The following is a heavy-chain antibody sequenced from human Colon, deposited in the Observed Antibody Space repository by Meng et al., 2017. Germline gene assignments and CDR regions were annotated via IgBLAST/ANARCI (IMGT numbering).Heavy chain of an antibody. D-gene: IGHD3-10*01. J-gene: IGHJ4*02. V-gene: IGHV3-30*04. Sequence: GGSLRLSCAASGFTFSSYAMHWVRQAPGKGLEWVAVISYDGSNKYYADSVKGRFTISRDNSKNTLYLQMNSLRAEDTAVYYCARVPQRSYYYGSGSFWYYWGQGTRVTGSS. CDR2: ISYDGSNK. CDR1: GFTFSSYA. CDR3: ARVPQRSYYYGSGSFWYY.